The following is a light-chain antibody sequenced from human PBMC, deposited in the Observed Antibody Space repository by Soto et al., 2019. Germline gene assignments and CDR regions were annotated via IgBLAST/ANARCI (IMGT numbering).Light chain of an antibody. CDR3: QQYGSSPWT. Sequence: EIVLTQSPGTLSLSPGERATLSCRASQSVSNNVAWYQQKPGQAPRLLIYGASSRATGIPDRFSGSGSGTDFTLTISRLEPEDFAVYYCQQYGSSPWTFGQGTKVDIK. J-gene: IGKJ1*01. V-gene: IGKV3-20*01. CDR2: GAS. CDR1: QSVSNN.